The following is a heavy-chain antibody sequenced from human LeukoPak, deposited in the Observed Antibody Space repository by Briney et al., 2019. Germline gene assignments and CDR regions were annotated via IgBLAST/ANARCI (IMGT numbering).Heavy chain of an antibody. D-gene: IGHD3-3*01. J-gene: IGHJ4*02. V-gene: IGHV4-59*01. CDR1: GVSITSYY. Sequence: PETLSLTCTVSGVSITSYYWSWIRQPPGQGLEWIGYIYYSGSTNYSPSLKSRITMSIDTSQNQFSLKLTSVTAADTAVYYCARASEGIGYFDTWGRGSLVTVSS. CDR2: IYYSGST. CDR3: ARASEGIGYFDT.